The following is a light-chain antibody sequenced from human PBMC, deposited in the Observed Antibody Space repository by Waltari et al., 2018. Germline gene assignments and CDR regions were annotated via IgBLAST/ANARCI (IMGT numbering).Light chain of an antibody. CDR3: QQYETYSGT. V-gene: IGKV1-5*01. Sequence: DIQMTQSPSTLSASAGDRVTITCRASQNINSWLAWYQQKPGKAPKLLIHAASSLQSGVPSRFSGGGSGTEFTLTISNLQPDDFATYYCQQYETYSGTFGQGTKVEIK. J-gene: IGKJ1*01. CDR2: AAS. CDR1: QNINSW.